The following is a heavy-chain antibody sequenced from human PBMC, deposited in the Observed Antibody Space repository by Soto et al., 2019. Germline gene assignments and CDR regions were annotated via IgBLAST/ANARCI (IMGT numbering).Heavy chain of an antibody. CDR3: AREIYDDYDSSGFDH. J-gene: IGHJ4*02. D-gene: IGHD3-22*01. CDR1: AFTFKNHW. V-gene: IGHV3-74*01. Sequence: EVQLVESGGDLVQPGGSQRLSCAASAFTFKNHWMHWVRQVPGKGPVWVSRINGDGSFTSYADAVKGRFTISRDNAKNTLSLQMNSLRAEDTAVYYCAREIYDDYDSSGFDHWGQGTLVTVSS. CDR2: INGDGSFT.